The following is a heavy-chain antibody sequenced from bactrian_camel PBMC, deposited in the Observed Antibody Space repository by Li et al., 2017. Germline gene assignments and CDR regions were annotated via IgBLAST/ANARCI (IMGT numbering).Heavy chain of an antibody. J-gene: IGHJ4*01. CDR3: AADARQYAGSWRSLVADSFDY. V-gene: IGHV3S53*01. CDR2: IDSGGFT. Sequence: HVQLVESGGGSVQAGGSLRLSCVRSGYIWCKYSLNWYRQAPGKEREFVSGIDSGGFTEYADAVKGRFTVSKDNAKNTLYLQMNSLKPEDTAMYYCAADARQYAGSWRSLVADSFDYWGQGTQVTVS. D-gene: IGHD2*01. CDR1: GYIWCKYS.